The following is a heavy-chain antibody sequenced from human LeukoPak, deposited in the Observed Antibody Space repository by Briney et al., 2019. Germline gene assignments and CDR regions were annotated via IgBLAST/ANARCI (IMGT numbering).Heavy chain of an antibody. CDR1: GFIFSTYS. CDR2: ISSNSVTK. V-gene: IGHV3-48*01. J-gene: IGHJ4*02. D-gene: IGHD6-13*01. CDR3: ARGVSSSSWYASDY. Sequence: PGGSLRLSCAASGFIFSTYSMNWVRQAPGKGLEWVSYISSNSVTKFYADSVKGRFTISRDNAKNSLYLQMNSLRAEDTAVYYCARGVSSSSWYASDYWGQGTLVTVPS.